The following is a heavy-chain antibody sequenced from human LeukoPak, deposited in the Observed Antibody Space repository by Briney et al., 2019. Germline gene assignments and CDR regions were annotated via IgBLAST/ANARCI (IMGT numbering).Heavy chain of an antibody. CDR2: IKQDGSEK. Sequence: GGSLRLSCAASGFTFSSYWMSWVRQAPGKGLEWVANIKQDGSEKYYVDSVKGRFTISRVNSKNTVYLQMNSLRAEDTAIYYCAKRSVAVSYYFDYWGQGTLVTVSS. D-gene: IGHD6-19*01. V-gene: IGHV3-7*03. CDR1: GFTFSSYW. J-gene: IGHJ4*02. CDR3: AKRSVAVSYYFDY.